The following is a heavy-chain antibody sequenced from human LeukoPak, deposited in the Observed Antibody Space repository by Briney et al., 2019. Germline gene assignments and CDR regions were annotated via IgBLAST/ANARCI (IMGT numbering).Heavy chain of an antibody. CDR3: AKDQRGIAARPGGFDY. J-gene: IGHJ4*02. CDR2: IRYDGSNK. CDR1: GFTFSSYG. D-gene: IGHD6-6*01. Sequence: PGGSLRLSCAASGFTFSSYGMHWVRQAPGKGLEWVTFIRYDGSNKYYADSVKGRFTISRDNSKNTLYLQMNSLRTEDTSVYYCAKDQRGIAARPGGFDYWGQGSLVTVSS. V-gene: IGHV3-30*02.